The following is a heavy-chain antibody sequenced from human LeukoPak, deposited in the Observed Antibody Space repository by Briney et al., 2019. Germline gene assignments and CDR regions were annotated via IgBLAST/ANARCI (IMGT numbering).Heavy chain of an antibody. J-gene: IGHJ5*02. Sequence: ASVKVSCKASGYSFNMYGISWVRQAPGQGLEWMGWISGFNAYTNYAQKLQGRVTMTTDTSTSTAYMEVRGLRSDDTAVYYCARDHWSHYYGSGGEDYFDPWGQGTLVTVSS. CDR3: ARDHWSHYYGSGGEDYFDP. D-gene: IGHD3-10*01. CDR1: GYSFNMYG. V-gene: IGHV1-18*01. CDR2: ISGFNAYT.